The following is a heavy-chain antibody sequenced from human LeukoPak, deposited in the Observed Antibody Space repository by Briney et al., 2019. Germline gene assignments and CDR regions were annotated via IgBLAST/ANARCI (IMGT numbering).Heavy chain of an antibody. J-gene: IGHJ4*02. V-gene: IGHV1-8*03. CDR3: AKDRRIVVVPAAMGY. Sequence: ASVKVSCKASGYTFTSYDLNWVRQATGQGLEWMGWMNPNSGNTGYAQKFQGRVTITRNTSINTVYMELSSLRSEDTAVYYCAKDRRIVVVPAAMGYWGQGTLVTVSS. D-gene: IGHD2-2*01. CDR2: MNPNSGNT. CDR1: GYTFTSYD.